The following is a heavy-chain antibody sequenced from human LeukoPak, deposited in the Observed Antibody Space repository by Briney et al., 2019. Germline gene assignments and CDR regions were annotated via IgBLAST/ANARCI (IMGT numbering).Heavy chain of an antibody. J-gene: IGHJ4*02. Sequence: GGSLRLSCAASGFTFSNSAMSWVRQAPGKGLEWVSGFTRNDETTSYADSVKGRFAISRDNSRDTLYLQMNSLTAEDTAVYYCAKVKVVGYSTFDYWGQGTLVTVSP. CDR1: GFTFSNSA. V-gene: IGHV3-23*01. CDR3: AKVKVVGYSTFDY. D-gene: IGHD3-22*01. CDR2: FTRNDETT.